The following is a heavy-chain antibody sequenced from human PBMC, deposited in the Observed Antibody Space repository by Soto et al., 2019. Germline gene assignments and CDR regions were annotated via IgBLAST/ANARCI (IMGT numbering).Heavy chain of an antibody. J-gene: IGHJ6*02. V-gene: IGHV4-31*03. CDR2: IYYSGST. CDR1: GGSISSGGYY. Sequence: SETLSLTCTVSGGSISSGGYYWSWIRQHPGKGLEWIGYIYYSGSTYYNPSLKSRVTISVDTSKNQFSLKLSSVTAADTAVYYCASMLLSVVTAPNYYYGMDVWGQGTTVTVSS. CDR3: ASMLLSVVTAPNYYYGMDV. D-gene: IGHD2-21*02.